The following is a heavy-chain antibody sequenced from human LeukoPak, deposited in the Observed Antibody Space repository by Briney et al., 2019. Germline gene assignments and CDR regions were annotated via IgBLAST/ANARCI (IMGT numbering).Heavy chain of an antibody. Sequence: PGGSLRLSCAGSGFMFSSYWIYWVRQAPGKGLEWVSYISRSGDTIYFADSVKGRFTISRDNAKNSLYLQMSSLRAEDTAVYYCARDYASDYWGQGTLVTVSS. CDR3: ARDYASDY. CDR2: ISRSGDTI. D-gene: IGHD3-10*01. J-gene: IGHJ4*02. CDR1: GFMFSSYW. V-gene: IGHV3-48*03.